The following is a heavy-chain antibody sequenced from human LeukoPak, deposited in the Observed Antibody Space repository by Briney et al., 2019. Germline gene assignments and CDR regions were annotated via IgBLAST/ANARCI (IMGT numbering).Heavy chain of an antibody. CDR3: ASYGGNSGVGAFDI. CDR2: IYYSGST. V-gene: IGHV4-31*03. Sequence: NPSETLSLTCTVSGGSISSGGYYWSWIRQHPGKGLEWIGYIYYSGSTYYNPSLKSRVTISVDTSKNQFSLKLSSVTAADTAVYYCASYGGNSGVGAFDIWGQGTMVTVSS. J-gene: IGHJ3*02. CDR1: GGSISSGGYY. D-gene: IGHD4-23*01.